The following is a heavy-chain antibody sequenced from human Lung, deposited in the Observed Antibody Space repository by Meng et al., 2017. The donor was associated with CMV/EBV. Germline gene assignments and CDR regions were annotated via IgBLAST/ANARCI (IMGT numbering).Heavy chain of an antibody. CDR1: GFRFDDYA. CDR3: AKDDDYHDSSGYYSN. J-gene: IGHJ4*02. CDR2: ISWNSDNK. D-gene: IGHD3-22*01. Sequence: GGSLRLSCTASGFRFDDYAMHWVRQPPGKGLEWVSGISWNSDNKGYADSVKGRFTISRDNARNSLYLQMNSLRTEDTAFYFCAKDDDYHDSSGYYSNWGQGTLVTVSS. V-gene: IGHV3-9*01.